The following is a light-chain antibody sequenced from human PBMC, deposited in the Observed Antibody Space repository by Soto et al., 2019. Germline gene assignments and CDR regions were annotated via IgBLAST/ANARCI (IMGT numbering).Light chain of an antibody. Sequence: QSALTQPASVSGSPGQSITISCTGTSSDVGSYNLVSWYQQHPGKAPKLMIYEGSKRPSGVSNRFSGSKSGNTASLTISGLQDEDEADYYCCSYAGSARVFGTGTKLTVL. CDR3: CSYAGSARV. CDR1: SSDVGSYNL. CDR2: EGS. V-gene: IGLV2-23*01. J-gene: IGLJ1*01.